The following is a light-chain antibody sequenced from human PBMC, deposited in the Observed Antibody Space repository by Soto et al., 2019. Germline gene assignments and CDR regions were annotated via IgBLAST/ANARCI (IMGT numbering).Light chain of an antibody. J-gene: IGKJ1*01. CDR1: QSISSY. CDR2: AAS. V-gene: IGKV1-39*01. Sequence: DIQMTQSPSSLSASVGDRVTITCRASQSISSYLNWYQQKPGKAPKLLIYAASSLQSGVPSRFSGSGSGTDFTLTISILLPEDFATYYCQQSYSTPPTFGQGTKVDIK. CDR3: QQSYSTPPT.